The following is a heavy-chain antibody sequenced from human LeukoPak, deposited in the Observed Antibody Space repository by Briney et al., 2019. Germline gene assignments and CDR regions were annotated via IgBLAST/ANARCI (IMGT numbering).Heavy chain of an antibody. CDR2: IRYDGTEK. J-gene: IGHJ6*03. CDR1: GFTFSAYG. CDR3: ARDRNIAVVPGYFYYYMDV. V-gene: IGHV3-30*02. D-gene: IGHD2-2*01. Sequence: GGSLRLSCAASGFTFSAYGMHWVRQAPGKGLEWVAFIRYDGTEKYYADSVKGRVTISRDISKSTLYLQMNSLRAEDTAVYYCARDRNIAVVPGYFYYYMDVWGKGTTVTVSS.